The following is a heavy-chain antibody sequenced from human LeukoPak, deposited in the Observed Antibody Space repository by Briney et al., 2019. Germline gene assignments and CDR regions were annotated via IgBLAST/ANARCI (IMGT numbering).Heavy chain of an antibody. V-gene: IGHV1-2*02. CDR1: GYTFTGYY. D-gene: IGHD2-15*01. CDR2: INPNIGGT. J-gene: IGHJ5*02. Sequence: ASVKVSCKASGYTFTGYYMHWVRQAPGQGLEWMGWINPNIGGTNYAQKFQGRVTMTRDTSISTAYMELSRLRSDDTAVYYCARESTDIVVVVAAKRKNWFDPWGQGTLVTVSS. CDR3: ARESTDIVVVVAAKRKNWFDP.